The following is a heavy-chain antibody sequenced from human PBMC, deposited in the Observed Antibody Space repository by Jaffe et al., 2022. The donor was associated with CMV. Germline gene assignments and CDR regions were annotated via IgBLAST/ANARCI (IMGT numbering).Heavy chain of an antibody. J-gene: IGHJ6*02. D-gene: IGHD3-3*01. CDR1: GGSISSYY. Sequence: QVQLQESGPGLVKPSETLSLTCTVSGGSISSYYWSWIRQPPGKGLEWIGYIYYSGSTNYNPSLKSRVTISVDTSKNQFSLKLSSVTAADTAVYYCARKSTIFGNYYYYYGMDVWGQGTTVTVSS. V-gene: IGHV4-59*01. CDR3: ARKSTIFGNYYYYYGMDV. CDR2: IYYSGST.